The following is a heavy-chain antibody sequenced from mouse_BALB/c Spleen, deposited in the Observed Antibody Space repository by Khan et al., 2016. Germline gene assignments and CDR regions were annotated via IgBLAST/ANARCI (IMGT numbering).Heavy chain of an antibody. CDR3: ARTARIKY. Sequence: EVQLQESGPGLVKPSQSLSLTCTVTGYSITSGYGWNWLRLFPGNKLEWRGYISYSGSTNYKPSHKSRISINRDTSKYKCFLQLKSVTTENAATYNCARTARIKYWGQGTTLTVSS. CDR1: GYSITSGYG. V-gene: IGHV3-2*02. D-gene: IGHD1-2*01. CDR2: ISYSGST. J-gene: IGHJ2*01.